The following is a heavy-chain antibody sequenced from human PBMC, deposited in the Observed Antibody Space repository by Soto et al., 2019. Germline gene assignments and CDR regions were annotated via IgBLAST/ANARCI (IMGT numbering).Heavy chain of an antibody. Sequence: SETLSLTCTVSGGSISSNHYYWGWIRQPPGKGLDWIGSFSYSGSTFYNPSLRSRVTISVDASKNQFSLKLSSVTASDTALYYCARHSALKNIDDWGQGILVTVSS. CDR3: ARHSALKNIDD. CDR2: FSYSGST. CDR1: GGSISSNHYY. D-gene: IGHD3-10*01. J-gene: IGHJ4*02. V-gene: IGHV4-39*01.